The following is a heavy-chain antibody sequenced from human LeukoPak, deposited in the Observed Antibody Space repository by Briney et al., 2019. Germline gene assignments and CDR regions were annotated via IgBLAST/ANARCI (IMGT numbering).Heavy chain of an antibody. D-gene: IGHD2-8*01. CDR1: GFTFSSYA. CDR3: AKVMRDIVLMVYAIEGPYFDY. CDR2: ISGSGGST. Sequence: GGSLRLSCAVSGFTFSSYAMSWVRQAPGKGLEWVSAISGSGGSTYYADSVKGRFTISRDNSKNTLYLQMNSLRAEDTAVYYCAKVMRDIVLMVYAIEGPYFDYWGQGTLVTVSS. V-gene: IGHV3-23*01. J-gene: IGHJ4*02.